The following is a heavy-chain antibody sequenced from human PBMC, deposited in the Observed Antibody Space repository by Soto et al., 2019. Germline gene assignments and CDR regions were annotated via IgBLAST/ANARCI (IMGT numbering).Heavy chain of an antibody. CDR2: LSGSGGST. CDR1: GFTFSSYA. V-gene: IGHV3-23*01. Sequence: EVQLLESGGGLVQPGGSLRLSCAASGFTFSSYAMSWVRQAPGKGLEWVSALSGSGGSTYYADSVKGRFTISRDNSKNTLYLQMNSLRAEDTAVYYCAKDDYIWGSYRPTPLHAFDYWGQGTLVTVSS. CDR3: AKDDYIWGSYRPTPLHAFDY. D-gene: IGHD3-16*02. J-gene: IGHJ4*02.